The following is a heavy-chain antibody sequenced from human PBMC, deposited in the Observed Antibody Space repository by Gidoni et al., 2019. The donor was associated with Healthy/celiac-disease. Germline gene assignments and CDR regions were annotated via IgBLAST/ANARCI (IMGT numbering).Heavy chain of an antibody. CDR2: IYYSGST. J-gene: IGHJ4*02. CDR3: ASLSAAAGTWGGVDY. D-gene: IGHD6-13*01. CDR1: GGSISSYY. Sequence: QVQLQESGPGLVKPSETLSLTCTVSGGSISSYYWSWIRQPPGKGLEWIGDIYYSGSTNYTPSLKSRVTISVDTSKNQFSLKLSSVTATDTAVYYCASLSAAAGTWGGVDYWGQGTLVTVSS. V-gene: IGHV4-59*08.